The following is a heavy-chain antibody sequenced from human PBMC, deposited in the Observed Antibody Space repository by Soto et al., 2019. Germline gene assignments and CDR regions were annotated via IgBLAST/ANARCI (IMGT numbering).Heavy chain of an antibody. D-gene: IGHD4-17*01. V-gene: IGHV4-59*01. Sequence: PSETRSLTCTVSGGSISSYYWSGIRQPPGKGLEGIGGIYYSGSTNYNPSLKRRVTISVQTSQKQFSLKLSAVTGADTPVCYSARSYGDYYLNWFDPWGQGTLVTVSS. CDR2: IYYSGST. CDR1: GGSISSYY. CDR3: ARSYGDYYLNWFDP. J-gene: IGHJ5*02.